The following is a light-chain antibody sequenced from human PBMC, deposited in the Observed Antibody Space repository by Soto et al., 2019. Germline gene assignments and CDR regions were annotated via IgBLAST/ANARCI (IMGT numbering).Light chain of an antibody. CDR2: EVS. Sequence: QSALTQPASVSGSPGQSITISCTGTSSDVGSYNLVSWYQQHPGKAPKLMIYEVSNRPSGVSNRFSGSKSGNTASLSISGLQAEDEAEYYCSSYTSNSTRVFGTGTKLTVL. CDR3: SSYTSNSTRV. J-gene: IGLJ1*01. V-gene: IGLV2-14*02. CDR1: SSDVGSYNL.